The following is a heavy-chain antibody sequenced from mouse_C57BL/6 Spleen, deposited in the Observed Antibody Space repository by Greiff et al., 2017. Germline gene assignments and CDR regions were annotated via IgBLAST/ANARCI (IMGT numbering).Heavy chain of an antibody. CDR1: GYTFTSYT. V-gene: IGHV1-4*01. D-gene: IGHD3-2*02. CDR2: INPSSGYT. J-gene: IGHJ4*01. CDR3: ASRSSGYAMDY. Sequence: QVQLQQSGAELARPGASVKMSCKASGYTFTSYTMHWVKQRPGQGLEWIGYINPSSGYTKYNQKFKDKATLTADKSSSTAYMQLSSLTSEDSAVYYCASRSSGYAMDYWGQGTSVTVSS.